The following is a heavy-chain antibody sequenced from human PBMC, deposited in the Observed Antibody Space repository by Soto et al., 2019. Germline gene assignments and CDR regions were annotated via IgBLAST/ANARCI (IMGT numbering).Heavy chain of an antibody. V-gene: IGHV4-4*07. J-gene: IGHJ2*01. CDR3: ARDRGEYTSSWFWYFSH. CDR1: FASISSFN. Sequence: ETLSLPCSVSFASISSFNWNWVRQPAGKGPEWVGRLNIAGTINYNPSLESRITMSMDTSKNQISLHLRSVTAADTAIYYCARDRGEYTSSWFWYFSHWGHGTLVTVSS. D-gene: IGHD6-13*01. CDR2: LNIAGTI.